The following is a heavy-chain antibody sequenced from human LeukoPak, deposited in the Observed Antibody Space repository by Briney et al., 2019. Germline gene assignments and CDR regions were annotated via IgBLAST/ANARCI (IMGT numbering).Heavy chain of an antibody. CDR3: ARGRYSSSLDY. V-gene: IGHV1-46*01. J-gene: IGHJ4*02. CDR1: GYTFITSY. Sequence: GASVKVSCKTSGYTFITSYMHWVRQAPGQGLEWMGIINPSGGSTSYAQKFQGRVTMTRDTSTSTVYMELSSLRSEDTAVYYCARGRYSSSLDYWGQGTLVTVSS. D-gene: IGHD6-6*01. CDR2: INPSGGST.